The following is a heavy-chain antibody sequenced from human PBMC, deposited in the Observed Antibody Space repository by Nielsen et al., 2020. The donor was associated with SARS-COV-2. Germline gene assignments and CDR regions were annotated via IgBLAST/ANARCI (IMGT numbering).Heavy chain of an antibody. CDR1: GFTISSSF. CDR2: IYTDGST. D-gene: IGHD7-27*01. Sequence: GGSLRLSCGASGFTISSSFMSWVRQAAGKGLDWVSVIYTDGSTSHADYVKGRFTISRDNSKNTLYLQMNSLRAEDTAVYYCARDNWGRMDVWGQGTTVTVSS. V-gene: IGHV3-66*01. J-gene: IGHJ6*02. CDR3: ARDNWGRMDV.